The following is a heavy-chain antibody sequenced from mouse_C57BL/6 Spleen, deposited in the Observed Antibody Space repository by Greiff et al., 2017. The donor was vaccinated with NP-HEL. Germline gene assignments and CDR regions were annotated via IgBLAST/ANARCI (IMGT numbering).Heavy chain of an antibody. J-gene: IGHJ3*01. CDR2: IYPRSGNT. V-gene: IGHV1-81*01. CDR1: GYTFTSYG. Sequence: VQLVESGAELARPGASVKLSCKASGYTFTSYGISWVKQRTGQGLEWIGEIYPRSGNTYYNEKFKGKATLTADKSSSTAYMELRSLTSEDSAVYFCARGPGSYWGQGTLVTVSA. CDR3: ARGPGSY.